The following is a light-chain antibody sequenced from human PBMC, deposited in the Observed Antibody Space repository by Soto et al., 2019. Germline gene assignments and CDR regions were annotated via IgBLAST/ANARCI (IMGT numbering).Light chain of an antibody. CDR1: SSNIGNNY. CDR2: DNN. J-gene: IGLJ3*02. CDR3: GTWDSSLSDWV. Sequence: QSALTQPPSVSAAPGQTVTISCSGSSSNIGNNYISWYQQLPGTAPKLLIYDNNERPSGIPDRFSGSKSGTSATLGITGLQTGDEADYYCGTWDSSLSDWVFGGGTKLTVL. V-gene: IGLV1-51*01.